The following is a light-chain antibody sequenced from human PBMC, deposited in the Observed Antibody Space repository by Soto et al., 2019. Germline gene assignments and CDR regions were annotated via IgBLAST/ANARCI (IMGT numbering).Light chain of an antibody. CDR3: QQYKSYPWT. J-gene: IGKJ1*01. V-gene: IGKV1-5*01. CDR2: DAS. CDR1: ESISIW. Sequence: IHMTHSPSTLSASVGGRVTITCRASESISIWLAWYQQKPGKAPKLLIYDASSLESGVPSRFSGSGSGTEFSLTISSLQPDDFASYYCQQYKSYPWTFGQGTKVDIK.